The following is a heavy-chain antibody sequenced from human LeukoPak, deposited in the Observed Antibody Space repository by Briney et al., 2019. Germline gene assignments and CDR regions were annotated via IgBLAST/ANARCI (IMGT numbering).Heavy chain of an antibody. Sequence: ESLKISCKGSAHTLTAFWLGWVRQMPGKGLEWMGIIYPGDSDTRYNPAFQGQVTISADRSTKTAYLQWNSLKASDTAMYYCARIRKWLSPDLWGRGTLVTVSS. CDR2: IYPGDSDT. CDR3: ARIRKWLSPDL. D-gene: IGHD3-22*01. CDR1: AHTLTAFW. J-gene: IGHJ2*01. V-gene: IGHV5-51*01.